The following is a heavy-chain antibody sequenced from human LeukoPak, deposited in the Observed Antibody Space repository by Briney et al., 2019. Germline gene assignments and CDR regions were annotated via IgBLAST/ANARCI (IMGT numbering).Heavy chain of an antibody. J-gene: IGHJ4*02. D-gene: IGHD3-22*01. Sequence: GGSLRLSCAASGFTFSSYCMHWVRQAPGKGLEWVANINEDGSDKYYADSVKGRFIISRDNAKKSPYQQMNVLRADDRAVYYCAREYFYNSSGYRALRYWGQGTLVTVSS. V-gene: IGHV3-7*01. CDR1: GFTFSSYC. CDR3: AREYFYNSSGYRALRY. CDR2: INEDGSDK.